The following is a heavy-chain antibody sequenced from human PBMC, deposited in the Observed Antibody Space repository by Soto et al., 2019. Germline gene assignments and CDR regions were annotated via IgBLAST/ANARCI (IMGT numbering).Heavy chain of an antibody. Sequence: GGSLRLSCAASVFTFSNYGMHWVRQAPGEGLEWVAVISYDGSNTYYADSVKGRFTISRDNSKNTLYLQMNSLRPEDTAVYYCAKVEYYDSSVYYPFDYWGQGTPVTVSS. CDR2: ISYDGSNT. CDR1: VFTFSNYG. D-gene: IGHD3-22*01. J-gene: IGHJ4*02. V-gene: IGHV3-30*18. CDR3: AKVEYYDSSVYYPFDY.